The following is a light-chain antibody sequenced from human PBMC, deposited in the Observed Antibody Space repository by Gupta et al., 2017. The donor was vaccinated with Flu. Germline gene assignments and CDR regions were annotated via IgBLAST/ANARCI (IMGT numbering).Light chain of an antibody. CDR3: YSTEITDKCTGV. CDR2: EDT. V-gene: IGLV3-10*01. J-gene: IGLJ3*02. CDR1: ALPESF. Sequence: SYALTHPPSVSVSPGQPATTTCSGDALPESFAYWYRQKSGQAPFLIIFEDTKRPSGIPERVCGSTSETRATVIISGAQVEDEAAYFYYSTEITDKCTGVFGGGTKLTVL.